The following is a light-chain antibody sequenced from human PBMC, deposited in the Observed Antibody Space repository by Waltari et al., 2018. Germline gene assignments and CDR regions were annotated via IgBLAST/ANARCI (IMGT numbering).Light chain of an antibody. CDR3: GTWDSSLSGAV. CDR1: SSNIGNNY. V-gene: IGLV1-51*02. CDR2: EST. Sequence: QSVLTQPPSVSAAPGQRVTISCSGGSSNIGNNYVSWYRQFPGTAPKLLIYESTGLPAVSPGRFSGSKSGTSATLDITGLQAGDEADYYCGTWDSSLSGAVFGGGTHLTVL. J-gene: IGLJ7*01.